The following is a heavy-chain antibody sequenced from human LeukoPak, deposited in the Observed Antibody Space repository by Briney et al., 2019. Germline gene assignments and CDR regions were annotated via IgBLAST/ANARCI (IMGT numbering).Heavy chain of an antibody. Sequence: PGGSLRLSCAASGFTFSSYWMNWVRQAPGKGLEWVANIKQDGSEEYYVDSVKGRFTISRDNAKNSLYLQMNSLRAEDTAVYYCARGRQWLTKGYFDYWGQGTLVTVSS. V-gene: IGHV3-7*05. CDR1: GFTFSSYW. D-gene: IGHD6-19*01. CDR2: IKQDGSEE. CDR3: ARGRQWLTKGYFDY. J-gene: IGHJ4*02.